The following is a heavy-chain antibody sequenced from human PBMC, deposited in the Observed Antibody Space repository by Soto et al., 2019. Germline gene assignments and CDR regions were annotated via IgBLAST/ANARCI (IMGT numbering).Heavy chain of an antibody. Sequence: QVQLVESGGGVVQPGRSLRLSCVASGFTFSSYTMQWVRQAPGRGLEWVAVISNDGSKTHFADSVKGRFSISRDNSKNTLHLRMDSLRAEDTAVYHCAKDHPFQPGDLGAAFDYWGQGTRVTVSS. CDR3: AKDHPFQPGDLGAAFDY. CDR1: GFTFSSYT. J-gene: IGHJ4*02. D-gene: IGHD7-27*01. CDR2: ISNDGSKT. V-gene: IGHV3-30-3*02.